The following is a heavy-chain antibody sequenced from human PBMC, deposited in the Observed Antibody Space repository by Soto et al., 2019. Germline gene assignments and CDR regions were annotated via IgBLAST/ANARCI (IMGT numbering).Heavy chain of an antibody. Sequence: SETPALTGAVSGYSISSGYYWGWIRQPPGKGLEWIGSIYHSGGTYYNPALKSRGTISVDTSKNQFSLKLSSVTAADTAVYYCARDRRQIQLWVDYWGQGTLVT. CDR2: IYHSGGT. J-gene: IGHJ4*02. V-gene: IGHV4-38-2*02. CDR3: ARDRRQIQLWVDY. CDR1: GYSISSGYY. D-gene: IGHD5-18*01.